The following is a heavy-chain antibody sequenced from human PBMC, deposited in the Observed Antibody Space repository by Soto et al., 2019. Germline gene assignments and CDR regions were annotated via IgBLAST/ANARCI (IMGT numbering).Heavy chain of an antibody. CDR1: GFTFSDYY. V-gene: IGHV3-11*01. CDR3: ARLRPTNTGGTFDI. Sequence: QVQLVESGGVLVKPGGSLRLSCAASGFTFSDYYMTWIRQAPGKGLEWLSYITYNGDTIYYADCVKGRFTISRDNAHNSLYLEMNSLRAEDTAIYYCARLRPTNTGGTFDIWGQGTMVTVSS. D-gene: IGHD3-16*01. CDR2: ITYNGDTI. J-gene: IGHJ3*02.